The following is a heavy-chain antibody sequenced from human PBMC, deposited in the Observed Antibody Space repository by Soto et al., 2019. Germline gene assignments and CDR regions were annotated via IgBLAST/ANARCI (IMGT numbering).Heavy chain of an antibody. Sequence: QVLLVQSGAELKKPGSSVKVSCKASGGTFSSYGISWVRQAPGRGLEWMGGIIPLFGTTNYAQKFRGRVTVTADESTSTAYMELRGLRFEDTAVYYCARAHGSSWCNWFDPWGQGTLVTVSS. CDR2: IIPLFGTT. CDR3: ARAHGSSWCNWFDP. J-gene: IGHJ5*02. V-gene: IGHV1-69*01. CDR1: GGTFSSYG. D-gene: IGHD6-13*01.